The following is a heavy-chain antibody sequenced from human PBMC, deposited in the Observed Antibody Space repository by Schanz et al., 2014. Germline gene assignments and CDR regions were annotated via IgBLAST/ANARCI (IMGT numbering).Heavy chain of an antibody. Sequence: VQLEQSGAEVKKPGASVKVSCKASGYTFTDYGLSWVRQAPGQGLEWMGRIIPVLAIADYAQKFQGRVTITADKSTSTAYMELNSLNSDDTAVYYCATLDYADSVSWGQGTLVIVSS. D-gene: IGHD4-17*01. CDR2: IIPVLAIA. J-gene: IGHJ5*02. CDR3: ATLDYADSVS. CDR1: GYTFTDYG. V-gene: IGHV1-69*02.